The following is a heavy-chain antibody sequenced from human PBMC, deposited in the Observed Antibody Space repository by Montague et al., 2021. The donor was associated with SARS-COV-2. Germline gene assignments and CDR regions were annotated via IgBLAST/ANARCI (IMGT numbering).Heavy chain of an antibody. J-gene: IGHJ5*02. V-gene: IGHV4-39*01. CDR3: ARHSTTHAFDP. D-gene: IGHD1-1*01. CDR2: IANSGST. Sequence: SETLSLTCTVCCGTLEPSRSSDWHTAEHQSPQELECSPPIANSGSTSYSPPLRSRVTISVDTSKNQISLNLRSVTAADTSVYYCARHSTTHAFDPWGQGILVTVSS. CDR1: CGTLEPSRSSD.